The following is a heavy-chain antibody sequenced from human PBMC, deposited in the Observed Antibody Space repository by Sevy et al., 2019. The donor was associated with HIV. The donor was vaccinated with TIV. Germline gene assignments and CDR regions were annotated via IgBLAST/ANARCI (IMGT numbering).Heavy chain of an antibody. J-gene: IGHJ4*02. V-gene: IGHV3-33*01. Sequence: GGSLRLSCVASGFTFRSFSMHWVRQAPGKGLEWVAAIWYDGRTERYADSVQGRFTISRDNSKKTLHLQMNSLRAEDTAIYYCARKYDSSGYFDYWGQGTLVTVSS. CDR1: GFTFRSFS. CDR3: ARKYDSSGYFDY. D-gene: IGHD3-22*01. CDR2: IWYDGRTE.